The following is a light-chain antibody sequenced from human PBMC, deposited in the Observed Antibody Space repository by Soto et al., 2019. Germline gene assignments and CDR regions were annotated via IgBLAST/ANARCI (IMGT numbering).Light chain of an antibody. CDR2: DDS. Sequence: QSVLTQPASVSGSPGQSITIYCTGTSSDVGGYNLVSWYQHHPGKAPKVMIYDDSERPSGVSNRFSGSKSGNTASLTISGLQAEDEADYYCCSYAGPYTWVFGGGTKVTVL. V-gene: IGLV2-23*01. J-gene: IGLJ3*02. CDR1: SSDVGGYNL. CDR3: CSYAGPYTWV.